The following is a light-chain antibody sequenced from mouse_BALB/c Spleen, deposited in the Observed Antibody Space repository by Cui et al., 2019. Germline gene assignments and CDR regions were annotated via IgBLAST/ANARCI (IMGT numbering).Light chain of an antibody. CDR2: DTS. Sequence: QIVLTQSPAIMSASPGEKVTMTFSASSSVSYMYWYQQKPGSSPRLLSYDTSNRASGVPVRFSGSGSGTSYSLTISRMEAEDAATYYCQQWSSYTFGAGTKLELK. CDR1: SSVSY. V-gene: IGKV4-55*01. CDR3: QQWSSYT. J-gene: IGKJ5*01.